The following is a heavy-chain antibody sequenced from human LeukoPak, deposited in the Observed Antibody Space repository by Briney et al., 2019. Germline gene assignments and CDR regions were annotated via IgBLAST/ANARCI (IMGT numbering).Heavy chain of an antibody. J-gene: IGHJ4*02. Sequence: GGSLRLSCAASGFIVSTNYMTWVRQPPGKGLELLSVLYSGGDTYYADSVKGRFTISRDSSKNTLYLQLNILRAEETAVYYCARRSGEGYFDCWGQGTLVTVSS. CDR2: LYSGGDT. CDR3: ARRSGEGYFDC. V-gene: IGHV3-66*01. D-gene: IGHD1-26*01. CDR1: GFIVSTNY.